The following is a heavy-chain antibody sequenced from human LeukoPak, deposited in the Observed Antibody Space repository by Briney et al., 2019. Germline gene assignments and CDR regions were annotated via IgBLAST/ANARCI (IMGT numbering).Heavy chain of an antibody. V-gene: IGHV4-59*11. J-gene: IGHJ4*02. CDR2: IYYIGST. D-gene: IGHD6-13*01. Sequence: SETLSLTCTVSGCSISSHYWSWIRQPPGKGLEWIGYIYYIGSTNYNPSLKSRLTISVDTSKTQFSLKLSSVTAADTAVYYCARSQGSSSWYPGDYWGQGTLVTVSS. CDR3: ARSQGSSSWYPGDY. CDR1: GCSISSHY.